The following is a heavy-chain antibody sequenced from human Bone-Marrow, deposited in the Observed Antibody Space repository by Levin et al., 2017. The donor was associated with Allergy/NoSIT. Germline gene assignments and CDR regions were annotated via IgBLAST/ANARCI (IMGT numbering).Heavy chain of an antibody. CDR2: ISYDGSNK. CDR1: GFTFSSYA. CDR3: ARLVVVAATGDY. V-gene: IGHV3-30-3*01. D-gene: IGHD2-15*01. J-gene: IGHJ4*02. Sequence: GGSLRLSCAASGFTFSSYAMHWVRQAPGKGLEWVAVISYDGSNKYYADSVKGRFTISRDNSKNTLYLQMNSLRAEDTAVYYCARLVVVAATGDYWGQGPLVTVSS.